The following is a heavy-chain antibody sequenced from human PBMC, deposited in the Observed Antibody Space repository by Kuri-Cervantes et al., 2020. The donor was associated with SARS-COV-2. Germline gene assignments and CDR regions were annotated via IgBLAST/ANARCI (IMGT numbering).Heavy chain of an antibody. J-gene: IGHJ3*02. Sequence: ASVKVSCKASVYTFTSYDVNWVRQATGQGLEWMGWMNPNSCNTGYAQKFQGRVTMTRNTSISTAYMELSSLRSEDKAVYYCASVLTIRYSNAFDIWGQGTMVTVSS. CDR1: VYTFTSYD. CDR3: ASVLTIRYSNAFDI. V-gene: IGHV1-8*01. D-gene: IGHD3-9*01. CDR2: MNPNSCNT.